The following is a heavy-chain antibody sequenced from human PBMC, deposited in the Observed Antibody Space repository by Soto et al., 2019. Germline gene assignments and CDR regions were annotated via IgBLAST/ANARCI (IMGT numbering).Heavy chain of an antibody. CDR3: ARGGVLLDYDILTGYSNYYYYYYGMDV. CDR1: GYTFTSYD. D-gene: IGHD3-9*01. J-gene: IGHJ6*02. V-gene: IGHV1-8*01. Sequence: GASVKVSCKASGYTFTSYDINWVRQATGQGLEWMGWMNPNSGNTGYAQKFQGRVTMTRNTSISTAYMELGSLRSEDTAVYYCARGGVLLDYDILTGYSNYYYYYYGMDVWGQGTTVTVSS. CDR2: MNPNSGNT.